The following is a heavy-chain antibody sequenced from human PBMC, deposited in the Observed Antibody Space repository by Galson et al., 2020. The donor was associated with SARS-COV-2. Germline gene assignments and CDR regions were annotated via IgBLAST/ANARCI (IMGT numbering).Heavy chain of an antibody. D-gene: IGHD2-2*01. V-gene: IGHV1-69*13. CDR3: ARGPVVVVPAATFAGAFKI. Sequence: SVKVSCKASGGTFSSHAINWVRQAPGQGLEWMGGIIPMFGPTNYAGKFLVRVTITADESTSTAYMELRSLTSADTAVYYCARGPVVVVPAATFAGAFKIWGQGTMVTVSA. J-gene: IGHJ3*02. CDR1: GGTFSSHA. CDR2: IIPMFGPT.